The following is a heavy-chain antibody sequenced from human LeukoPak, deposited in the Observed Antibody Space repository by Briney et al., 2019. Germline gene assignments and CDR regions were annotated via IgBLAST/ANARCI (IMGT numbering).Heavy chain of an antibody. V-gene: IGHV3-23*01. CDR3: AKVRGSYGSGIIDY. J-gene: IGHJ4*02. D-gene: IGHD3-10*01. CDR2: ISSGAGT. CDR1: GFTFSNAW. Sequence: GGSLRLSCAASGFTFSNAWMTWVRQAPGKGLEWVSSISSGAGTYYADSVKGRFTISRDNSKNTLYLQMNSLRAEDTAEYYCAKVRGSYGSGIIDYWGQGTLVTVSS.